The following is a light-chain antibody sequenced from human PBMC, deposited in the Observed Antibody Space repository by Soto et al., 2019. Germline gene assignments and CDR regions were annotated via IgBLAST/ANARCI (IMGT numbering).Light chain of an antibody. V-gene: IGLV2-14*01. CDR3: SSDASRIPYVV. CDR1: SSDVGGYNY. Sequence: QSALTQPASVSGSPGQSITISCNGTSSDVGGYNYVSWYQPHPGKAPKLMIYEVSNRPSGFSNRFSGSKSGNTASLTISGLQAEDEADYYCSSDASRIPYVVFGGGTKLTVL. CDR2: EVS. J-gene: IGLJ2*01.